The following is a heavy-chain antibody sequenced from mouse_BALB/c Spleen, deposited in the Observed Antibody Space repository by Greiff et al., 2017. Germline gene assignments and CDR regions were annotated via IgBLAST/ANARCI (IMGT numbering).Heavy chain of an antibody. J-gene: IGHJ4*01. Sequence: QVQLQQPGAELVMPGASVKMSCKASGYTFTDYWMHWVKQRPGQGLEWIGAIDTSDSYTSYNQKFKGKATLTVDESSSTAYMQLSSLTSEDSAVYYCARYHKIEYYDYDGYAMDYWGQGTSVTVSS. D-gene: IGHD2-4*01. CDR1: GYTFTDYW. CDR3: ARYHKIEYYDYDGYAMDY. V-gene: IGHV1-69*01. CDR2: IDTSDSYT.